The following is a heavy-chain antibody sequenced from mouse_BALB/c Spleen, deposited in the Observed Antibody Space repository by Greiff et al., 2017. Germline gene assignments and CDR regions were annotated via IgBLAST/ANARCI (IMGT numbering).Heavy chain of an antibody. J-gene: IGHJ3*01. V-gene: IGHV5-17*02. CDR1: GFTFSSFG. CDR3: ARAVWFAY. CDR2: ISSGSSTI. Sequence: VQLKESGGGLVQPGGSRKLSCAASGFTFSSFGMHWVRQAPEKGLEWVAYISSGSSTIYYADTVKGRFTISRDNPKNTLFLQMTSLRSEDTAMYYCARAVWFAYWGQGTLVTVSA.